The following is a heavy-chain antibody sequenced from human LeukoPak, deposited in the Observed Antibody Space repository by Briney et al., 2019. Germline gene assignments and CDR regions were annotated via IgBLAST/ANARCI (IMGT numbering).Heavy chain of an antibody. CDR3: TKRGVVIRVILVGFHKEAYYFDS. V-gene: IGHV3-23*01. CDR2: ISGSGGST. CDR1: GITLSNYG. J-gene: IGHJ4*02. D-gene: IGHD3-22*01. Sequence: PGGSLTLSCAVSGITLSNYGMSWVRQAPGKGLEWVAGISGSGGSTNYADSVKGRFTIPRDNPKNTLFLQMKSLRAEDTAVYFCTKRGVVIRVILVGFHKEAYYFDSWGQGALVTVSS.